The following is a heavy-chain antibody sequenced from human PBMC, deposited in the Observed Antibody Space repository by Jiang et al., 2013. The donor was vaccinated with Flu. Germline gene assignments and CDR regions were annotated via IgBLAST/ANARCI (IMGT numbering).Heavy chain of an antibody. CDR2: INHSGST. D-gene: IGHD3-3*01. CDR1: GGSFSGYY. V-gene: IGHV4-34*01. J-gene: IGHJ6*04. CDR3: ARIGAIFGVVQYYYGMDV. Sequence: RLLKPSETLSLTCAVYGGSFSGYYWSWIRQPPGKGLEWIGEINHSGSTNYNPSLKSRVTISVDTSKNQFSLKLSSVTAADTAVYYCARIGAIFGVVQYYYGMDVWGKGTTVTVSS.